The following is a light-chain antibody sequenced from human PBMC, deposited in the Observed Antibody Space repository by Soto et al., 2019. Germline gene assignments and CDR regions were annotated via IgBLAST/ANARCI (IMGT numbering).Light chain of an antibody. J-gene: IGLJ1*01. CDR3: SSYTSSSTYV. CDR2: HVS. V-gene: IGLV2-14*03. Sequence: QSALTQPASVSGSPGQSITISCTGTSSDVGGYNYVSWYQQHPGKAPKLMIYHVSDRPSGVSHRFSGSRSGNTASLTISGLQAEDEADYYCSSYTSSSTYVFGTGTKVTVL. CDR1: SSDVGGYNY.